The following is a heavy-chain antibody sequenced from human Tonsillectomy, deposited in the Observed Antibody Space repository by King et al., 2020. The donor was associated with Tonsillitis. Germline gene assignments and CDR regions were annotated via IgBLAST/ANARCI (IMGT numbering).Heavy chain of an antibody. J-gene: IGHJ6*02. D-gene: IGHD3-22*01. CDR2: INNDGSST. V-gene: IGHV3-74*01. Sequence: VQLVESGGGLVQPGGSLRLSCAASAFTFSTYWMHWVRQAPGKELVWVSRINNDGSSTIYADSVKGRFTISRDNAKNTLYLQINSLRAEDTAVYYCARGYYESGGYVWGGSDYDYGLDVWGPGTTVTVSS. CDR3: ARGYYESGGYVWGGSDYDYGLDV. CDR1: AFTFSTYW.